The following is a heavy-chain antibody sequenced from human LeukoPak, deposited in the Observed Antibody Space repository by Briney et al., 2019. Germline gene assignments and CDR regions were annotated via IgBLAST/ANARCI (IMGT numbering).Heavy chain of an antibody. Sequence: SETLSLTCTVSGGSISTSSYYWGWVRQPPGKGLEWIGNIFYSGSTYYSPSLKSRVTISLDTSRNQFSLKLSSVTAADTAVYYCARDDWSGPFYYYYMDVWGKGTTVTVSS. D-gene: IGHD3-3*01. CDR1: GGSISTSSYY. V-gene: IGHV4-39*07. CDR2: IFYSGST. J-gene: IGHJ6*03. CDR3: ARDDWSGPFYYYYMDV.